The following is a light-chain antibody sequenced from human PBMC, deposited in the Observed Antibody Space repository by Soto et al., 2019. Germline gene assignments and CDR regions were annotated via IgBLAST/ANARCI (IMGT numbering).Light chain of an antibody. CDR1: QSVRNY. V-gene: IGKV3-11*01. CDR3: QQRSNWPWT. Sequence: EIVLTQSPATLSLSPGERATLSCRASQSVRNYLAWYQQKAGQAPRLLIYDASNRATGIPGRFSGSGSGTDFTLTISSLEPEDFAVYYCQQRSNWPWTFGQGTKVKIK. J-gene: IGKJ1*01. CDR2: DAS.